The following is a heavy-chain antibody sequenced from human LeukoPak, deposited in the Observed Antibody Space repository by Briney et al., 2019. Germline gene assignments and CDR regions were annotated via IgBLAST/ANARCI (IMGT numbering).Heavy chain of an antibody. D-gene: IGHD2-8*01. Sequence: PGGSLRLSCAASGFTFSSYAMSWVCQAPGKGLEWVSAISGSGGSTYYADSVKGRFTISRDNSKNTLYLQMNSLRAEDTAVYYCAKANRLGPSRYFDYWGQGTLVTVSS. CDR2: ISGSGGST. CDR3: AKANRLGPSRYFDY. V-gene: IGHV3-23*01. CDR1: GFTFSSYA. J-gene: IGHJ4*02.